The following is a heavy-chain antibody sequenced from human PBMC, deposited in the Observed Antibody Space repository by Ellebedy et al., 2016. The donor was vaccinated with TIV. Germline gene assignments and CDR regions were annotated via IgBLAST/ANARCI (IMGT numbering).Heavy chain of an antibody. V-gene: IGHV3-33*01. CDR2: IWYDGRIK. Sequence: PGGSLRLSCAASGLTFSRYGMHWIRQAPDKGLEWVAVIWYDGRIKYLADSVKGRFTISRDNFNNTLYLQMNSLRAEDTAVYWCASWDFDYWGQGTLVTVSS. CDR1: GLTFSRYG. D-gene: IGHD7-27*01. CDR3: ASWDFDY. J-gene: IGHJ4*02.